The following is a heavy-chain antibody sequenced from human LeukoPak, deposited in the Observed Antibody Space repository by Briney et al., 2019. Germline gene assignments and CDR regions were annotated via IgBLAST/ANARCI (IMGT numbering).Heavy chain of an antibody. CDR3: ARDRGTTTTTGEKGYFDS. CDR2: IWYDGSDK. CDR1: GFTFRSHG. Sequence: PGGSLRLSCGASGFTFRSHGMHWVRQAPGKRLEWVAVIWYDGSDKYYADSVKGRFTISRDNSMNTLYLQMNSLKVEDTAVYYCARDRGTTTTTGEKGYFDSWGQGTLVTVSS. J-gene: IGHJ4*02. V-gene: IGHV3-33*01. D-gene: IGHD1-1*01.